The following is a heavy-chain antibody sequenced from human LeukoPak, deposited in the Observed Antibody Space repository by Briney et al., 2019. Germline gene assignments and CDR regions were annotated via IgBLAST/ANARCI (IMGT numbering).Heavy chain of an antibody. V-gene: IGHV4-34*01. Sequence: PSETLSLTCAVYGGSFSGYYWSWIRQPPGKGLEWIGEIYHSGSTNYNPSLKSRVTISVDTSKNQFSLKLSSVTAADTAVYYCARGSATMGYYYYYGMDVWGQGTTVTVSS. CDR3: ARGSATMGYYYYYGMDV. J-gene: IGHJ6*02. D-gene: IGHD4/OR15-4a*01. CDR1: GGSFSGYY. CDR2: IYHSGST.